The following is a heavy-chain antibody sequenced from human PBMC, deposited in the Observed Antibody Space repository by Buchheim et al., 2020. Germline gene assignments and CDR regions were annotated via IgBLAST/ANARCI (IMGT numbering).Heavy chain of an antibody. Sequence: EVQLVESGGGLVQPGGSLRLSCAASGFTFSSYWMSWVRQAPGKGLEWVANIKQDGSEKYYVDSVKGRFTISRDHAKNSLYLQMNSLRAQDTAVYYCASGYLAYYDILTGFWGQGTL. D-gene: IGHD3-9*01. CDR2: IKQDGSEK. CDR1: GFTFSSYW. J-gene: IGHJ4*02. V-gene: IGHV3-7*01. CDR3: ASGYLAYYDILTGF.